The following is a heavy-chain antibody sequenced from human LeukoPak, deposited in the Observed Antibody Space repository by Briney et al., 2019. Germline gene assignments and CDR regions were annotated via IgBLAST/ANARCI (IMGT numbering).Heavy chain of an antibody. CDR3: ARSTPWNYGSGSLFDY. D-gene: IGHD3-10*01. J-gene: IGHJ4*02. CDR1: GGSISSYY. CDR2: IYYSGST. V-gene: IGHV4-59*01. Sequence: PSETLSLTCTVPGGSISSYYWTWIRQPPGKGLEWIGYIYYSGSTNYNPSLKSRVTKSVDTSKNQFSLKLSSVTAADTAVYYCARSTPWNYGSGSLFDYWGQGTLVTVSS.